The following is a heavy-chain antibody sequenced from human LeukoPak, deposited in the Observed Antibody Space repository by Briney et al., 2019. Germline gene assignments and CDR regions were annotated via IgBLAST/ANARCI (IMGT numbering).Heavy chain of an antibody. D-gene: IGHD6-13*01. CDR3: ARVRGFSTRDFDY. J-gene: IGHJ4*02. CDR2: ISSSSSDI. V-gene: IGHV3-21*01. CDR1: GFIFSSYG. Sequence: GGSLRLSCAASGFIFSSYGMHWVRQAPGKGLEWVSSISSSSSDIYYADSVRGRFTISRDNAKNSLYLQMNSLRAEDTAVYYCARVRGFSTRDFDYWGQGTLVTVSS.